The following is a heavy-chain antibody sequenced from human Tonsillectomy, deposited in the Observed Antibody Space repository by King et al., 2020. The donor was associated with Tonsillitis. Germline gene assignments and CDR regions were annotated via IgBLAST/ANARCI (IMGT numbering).Heavy chain of an antibody. CDR2: IIPILGIA. Sequence: EQLVQSGAEVKKPGSSVKVSCKASGGTFSSYAISWVRQAPGQGLEWMGRIIPILGIANNAQKFQGRVTITADKSTSTAYMELSSLRSEDTAVYFCARGSGGNSEDNAGYWGQGTLVTVSS. V-gene: IGHV1-69*09. CDR3: ARGSGGNSEDNAGY. J-gene: IGHJ4*02. D-gene: IGHD4-23*01. CDR1: GGTFSSYA.